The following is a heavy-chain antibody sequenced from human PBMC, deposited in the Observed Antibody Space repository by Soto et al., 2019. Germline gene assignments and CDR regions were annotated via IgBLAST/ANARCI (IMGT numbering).Heavy chain of an antibody. CDR2: IYTSGST. D-gene: IGHD3-22*01. J-gene: IGHJ4*02. V-gene: IGHV4-4*07. CDR3: ARGPYDSSGYPFGFDY. CDR1: GGSISSYY. Sequence: ETLSLPCTVSGGSISSYYWSWIRQPAGKGLEWIGRIYTSGSTNYNPSLTSRVTMSVDTSKNQFSLKLSSVTAADTAVYYCARGPYDSSGYPFGFDYWGQGTLVTVSS.